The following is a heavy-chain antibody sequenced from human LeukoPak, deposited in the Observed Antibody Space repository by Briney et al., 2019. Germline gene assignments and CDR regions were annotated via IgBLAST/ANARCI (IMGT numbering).Heavy chain of an antibody. D-gene: IGHD6-13*01. V-gene: IGHV3-9*01. CDR1: GFTFDDYA. CDR3: AKDRVAAAVYFFDY. CDR2: ISWNRGSI. Sequence: GRSLRLSCAASGFTFDDYAMHWVRQAPGKGLEWVSGISWNRGSIGYADSVKGRFTISRDNAKNSLYLQMNSLRAEDTALYYCAKDRVAAAVYFFDYWGQGTLVTVSS. J-gene: IGHJ4*02.